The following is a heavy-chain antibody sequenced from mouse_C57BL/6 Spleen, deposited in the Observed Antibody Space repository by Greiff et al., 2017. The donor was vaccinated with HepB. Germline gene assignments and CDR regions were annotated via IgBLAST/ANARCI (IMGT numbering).Heavy chain of an antibody. Sequence: EVQGVESGGGLVKPGGSLKLSCAASGFTFSSYAMSWVRQTPEKRLEWVATISDGGSYTYYPDNVKGRFTISRDNAKNNLYLQMSHLKSEDTAMYYCARDVRDYFDYWGQVTTLTVSS. CDR1: GFTFSSYA. V-gene: IGHV5-4*01. J-gene: IGHJ2*01. CDR2: ISDGGSYT. CDR3: ARDVRDYFDY.